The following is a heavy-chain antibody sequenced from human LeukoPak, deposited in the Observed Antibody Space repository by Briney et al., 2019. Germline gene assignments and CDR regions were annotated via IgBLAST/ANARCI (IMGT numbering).Heavy chain of an antibody. V-gene: IGHV3-53*01. CDR2: IYGEVNT. D-gene: IGHD2-21*02. J-gene: IGHJ3*02. CDR3: ARGVTVRGGPFDI. CDR1: GFRFISNY. Sequence: PGGSPRLSSAASGFRFISNYMNWVPQAPGEGLEWVSLIYGEVNTYYAHSVKGRFINSRENSKDTLDRQMNSLRAEDTAIYYCARGVTVRGGPFDIWGEGTMVTVSS.